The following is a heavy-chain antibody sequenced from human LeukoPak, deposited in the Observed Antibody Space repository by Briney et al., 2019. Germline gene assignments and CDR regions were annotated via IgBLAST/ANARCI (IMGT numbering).Heavy chain of an antibody. Sequence: GGSLRLSCAASGFIFSSYAMSWVRQAPGKGLEWVSAISNSGGNTYYADSVKGRFTISRDNSKKTLFLQMNSLRAEDTAVYYCARAGDAFDMWGQGTMVTVSS. CDR3: ARAGDAFDM. D-gene: IGHD3-10*01. V-gene: IGHV3-23*01. CDR2: ISNSGGNT. CDR1: GFIFSSYA. J-gene: IGHJ3*02.